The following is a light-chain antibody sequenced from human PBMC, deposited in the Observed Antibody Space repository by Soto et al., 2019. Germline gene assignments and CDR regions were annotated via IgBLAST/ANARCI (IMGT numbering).Light chain of an antibody. Sequence: DIQMIQSPSSLSASVGDRVTITCRASQSISSYLNWYQQKPGKAPKLLIYAASSLQSGVPSRFSGSGSGTDFTLTINSLQPEDFATYYCQQSYSTPYTFGQGTKLEIK. CDR3: QQSYSTPYT. CDR2: AAS. V-gene: IGKV1-39*01. CDR1: QSISSY. J-gene: IGKJ2*01.